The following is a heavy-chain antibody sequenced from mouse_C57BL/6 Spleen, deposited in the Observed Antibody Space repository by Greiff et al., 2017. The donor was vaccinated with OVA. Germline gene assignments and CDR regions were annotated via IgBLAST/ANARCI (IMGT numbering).Heavy chain of an antibody. Sequence: DVKLVESGGDLVKPGGSLKLSCAASGFTFSSYGMSWVRQTPDKRLEWVATISSGGSYTYYPDSVKGRFTISRDNAKNTLYLQMSSLKSEDTAMYYCARLGVTGPWFAYWGQGTLVTVSA. CDR2: ISSGGSYT. D-gene: IGHD4-1*01. V-gene: IGHV5-6*02. J-gene: IGHJ3*01. CDR3: ARLGVTGPWFAY. CDR1: GFTFSSYG.